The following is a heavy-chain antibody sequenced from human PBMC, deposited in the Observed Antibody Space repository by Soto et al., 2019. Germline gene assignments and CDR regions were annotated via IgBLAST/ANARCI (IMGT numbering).Heavy chain of an antibody. D-gene: IGHD6-19*01. CDR2: IGSSGSTT. V-gene: IGHV3-48*01. Sequence: EVQLVESGGGLVQPGGSLRLSCAASGFTFSSYSMNWVRQAPGKGLEWVSYIGSSGSTTYYADSLRGRFTISRDNAKNSLYLQMNSLRVEDTALYSCARGRQWPIDYWGQGTLVTVSS. J-gene: IGHJ4*02. CDR1: GFTFSSYS. CDR3: ARGRQWPIDY.